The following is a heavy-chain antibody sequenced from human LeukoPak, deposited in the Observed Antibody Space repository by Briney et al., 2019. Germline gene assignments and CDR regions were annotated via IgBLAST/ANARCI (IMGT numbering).Heavy chain of an antibody. J-gene: IGHJ4*02. CDR2: INSDGSST. CDR1: GFTFSSFA. V-gene: IGHV3-74*01. D-gene: IGHD2-15*01. CDR3: ARGRCSGGSCYSDY. Sequence: GGSLRLSCAASGFTFSSFAMTWVRQAPGKGLEWVSRINSDGSSTSYADSAKGRFTIFRDNAKNTLYLQMNSLRAEDTAVYYCARGRCSGGSCYSDYWGQGTLVTVSS.